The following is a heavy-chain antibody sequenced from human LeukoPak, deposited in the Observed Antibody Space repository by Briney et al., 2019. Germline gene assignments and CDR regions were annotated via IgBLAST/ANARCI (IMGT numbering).Heavy chain of an antibody. J-gene: IGHJ6*03. CDR2: ISPSGSP. CDR3: ASVRHDTLEYYYYIDV. CDR1: GDSLSRYY. Sequence: SETLSLTCAVSGDSLSRYYWTWIRQPPGKGLEWLGEISPSGSPKYNPSLKSRATISVDTSKNQFSLRLTSVTAADTALYYCASVRHDTLEYYYYIDVWGKGTTVTVSS. V-gene: IGHV4-34*01. D-gene: IGHD2/OR15-2a*01.